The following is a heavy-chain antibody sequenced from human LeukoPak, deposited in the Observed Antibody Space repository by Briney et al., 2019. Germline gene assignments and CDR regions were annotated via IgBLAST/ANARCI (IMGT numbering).Heavy chain of an antibody. CDR3: ARAGSGYSFDI. CDR1: GDSVSSNNYY. V-gene: IGHV4-39*07. J-gene: IGHJ3*02. D-gene: IGHD3-22*01. CDR2: INHSEKT. Sequence: SETLSLTCSVSGDSVSSNNYYWGWIRQPPGKGLEWIGSINHSEKTFYNPSLKSRVTISVDTSNNQFSLKLSSVTAADTAVYYCARAGSGYSFDIWGQGTMVTVSS.